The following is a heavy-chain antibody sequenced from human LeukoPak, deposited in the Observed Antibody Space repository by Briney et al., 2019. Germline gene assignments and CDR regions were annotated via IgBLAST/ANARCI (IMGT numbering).Heavy chain of an antibody. CDR2: ISAYNGNT. Sequence: GASVKVSCKAPGYTFTSYGISWVRQAPGQGLEWMGWISAYNGNTNYAQKLQGRVTMTTDTSTSTAYMELRSLRSADTAVYYCARHPGIRYSGSYVDYWGQGTLVTVSS. V-gene: IGHV1-18*01. CDR3: ARHPGIRYSGSYVDY. J-gene: IGHJ4*02. CDR1: GYTFTSYG. D-gene: IGHD1-26*01.